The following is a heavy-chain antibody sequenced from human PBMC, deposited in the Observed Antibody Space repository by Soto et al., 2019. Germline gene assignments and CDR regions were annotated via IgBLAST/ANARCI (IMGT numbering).Heavy chain of an antibody. D-gene: IGHD4-17*01. V-gene: IGHV3-33*01. CDR2: IWYDGSNK. CDR1: GFTFSSYG. CDR3: ARATGTFVYGDSLDY. J-gene: IGHJ4*02. Sequence: QVQLVESGGGVVQPGRSLRLSCAASGFTFSSYGMHWVRQAPGKGLEWVAVIWYDGSNKYYADSVKGRFTISRDNSKNTLYLQMNSLRAEDTAVYYCARATGTFVYGDSLDYWGQGTLVTVSS.